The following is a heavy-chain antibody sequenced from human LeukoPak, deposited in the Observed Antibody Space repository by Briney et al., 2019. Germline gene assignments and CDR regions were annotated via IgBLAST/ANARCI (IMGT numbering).Heavy chain of an antibody. CDR2: INHSGST. V-gene: IGHV4-34*01. Sequence: SETLSLTCAVYGGSFSGYYWSWIRQPPGKGLEWIGEINHSGSTNYNPSLKSRVTISVDTSKNQFSLKLSSVTAADTAVYYCARAGCGGVCYSVIFSYFDYWGQGTLVTVSS. D-gene: IGHD2-21*02. CDR3: ARAGCGGVCYSVIFSYFDY. CDR1: GGSFSGYY. J-gene: IGHJ4*02.